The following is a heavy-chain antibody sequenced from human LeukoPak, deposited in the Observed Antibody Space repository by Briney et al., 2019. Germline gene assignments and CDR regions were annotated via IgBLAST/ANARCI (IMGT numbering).Heavy chain of an antibody. Sequence: GGSLRLSCAASGFTFSSYSMNWVRQAPGKGLEWVSSISSSSSYIYYADSVKGRFTISRDNAKNSLYLQMNSLRAEDTAVYYCARDTAIVGATPGYWGQGTLVTVSS. CDR1: GFTFSSYS. J-gene: IGHJ4*02. CDR3: ARDTAIVGATPGY. D-gene: IGHD1-26*01. V-gene: IGHV3-21*01. CDR2: ISSSSSYI.